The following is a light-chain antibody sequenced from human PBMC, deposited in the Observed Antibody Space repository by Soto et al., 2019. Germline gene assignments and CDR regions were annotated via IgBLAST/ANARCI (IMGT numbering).Light chain of an antibody. J-gene: IGKJ5*01. V-gene: IGKV1-33*01. CDR3: QQYSHLIT. CDR1: QDISNY. CDR2: DAS. Sequence: DIQITQSPSSLSSCLLDIVTITCQASQDISNYLNWYQQKLGKAPKLLIYDASNLETGVPSRFSGSGSGTDFTFTISSLQTEDIATYYCQQYSHLITFGQGTRLEIK.